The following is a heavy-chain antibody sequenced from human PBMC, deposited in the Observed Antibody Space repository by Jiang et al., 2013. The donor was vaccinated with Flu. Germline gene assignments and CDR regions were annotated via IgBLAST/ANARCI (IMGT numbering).Heavy chain of an antibody. CDR2: INPSGGST. CDR3: ARSRWRGLVVIKGYNWFDP. D-gene: IGHD3-22*01. J-gene: IGHJ5*02. CDR1: GYTFTSYY. Sequence: GAEVKKPGASVKVSCKASGYTFTSYYMHWVRQAPGQGLEWMGIINPSGGSTSYAQKFQGRVTMTRDTSTSTVYMELSSLRSEDTAVYYCARSRWRGLVVIKGYNWFDPWGQGTLVTVSS. V-gene: IGHV1-46*01.